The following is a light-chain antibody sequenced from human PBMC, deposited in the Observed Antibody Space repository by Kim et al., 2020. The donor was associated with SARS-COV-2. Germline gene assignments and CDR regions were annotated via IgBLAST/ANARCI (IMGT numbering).Light chain of an antibody. Sequence: EIVLTQSPDFQSVPPKEQVTITCRASQSVGDRIHWYQQKPGQSPKLLIKYTFQSFSGVPSRFSGSGSGTTFTLTITSLEAEDAATYYCHQSGSLPWTFGQGTKVDIK. CDR2: YTF. CDR1: QSVGDR. V-gene: IGKV6-21*01. J-gene: IGKJ1*01. CDR3: HQSGSLPWT.